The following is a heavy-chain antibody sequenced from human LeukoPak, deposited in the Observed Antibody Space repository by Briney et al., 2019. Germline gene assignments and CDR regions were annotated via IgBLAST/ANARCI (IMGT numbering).Heavy chain of an antibody. D-gene: IGHD3-9*01. CDR2: TYYRSKWYN. CDR1: GDSVSSNNGA. Sequence: SQTLSLTCAISGDSVSSNNGAWNWVRQSPSRGLEWLGRTYYRSKWYNDYAESLISRITISPVTSKNQFSLQLYSVTPEDTAVYYCARDVGTTGWHTFDYWGQGTLVTVSS. V-gene: IGHV6-1*01. CDR3: ARDVGTTGWHTFDY. J-gene: IGHJ4*02.